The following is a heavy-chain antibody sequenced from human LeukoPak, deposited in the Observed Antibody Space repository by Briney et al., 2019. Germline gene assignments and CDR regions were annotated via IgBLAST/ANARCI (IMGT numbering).Heavy chain of an antibody. CDR1: GFTFRTFG. Sequence: GGSLRLSCAASGFTFRTFGMNWVRQAPGKGLEWVSYISSSGSTIYYADSVKGRFTISRDNAKNSLYLQMNSLRAEDTAVYYCARDQDSSGYYPDYWGQGTLVTVSS. CDR2: ISSSGSTI. J-gene: IGHJ4*02. CDR3: ARDQDSSGYYPDY. D-gene: IGHD3-22*01. V-gene: IGHV3-48*04.